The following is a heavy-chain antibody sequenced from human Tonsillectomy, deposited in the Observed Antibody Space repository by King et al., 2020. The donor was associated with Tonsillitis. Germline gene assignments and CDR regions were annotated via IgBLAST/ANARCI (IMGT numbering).Heavy chain of an antibody. Sequence: VQLVQSGAEVKKPGASVKVSCKASGYTFTSYYMHWVRQAPGQGLEWMGIINPSGGSTSYAQKFQGRVTMTRDTSTSTVYMELSSLRSEDTAVYYCARDLADYYGSSGGGDYWGQGTLVTVSS. CDR2: INPSGGST. V-gene: IGHV1-46*01. D-gene: IGHD3-22*01. CDR3: ARDLADYYGSSGGGDY. CDR1: GYTFTSYY. J-gene: IGHJ4*02.